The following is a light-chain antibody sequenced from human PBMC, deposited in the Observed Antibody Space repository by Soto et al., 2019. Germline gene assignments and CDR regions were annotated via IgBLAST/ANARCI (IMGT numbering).Light chain of an antibody. J-gene: IGKJ1*01. CDR2: KAS. Sequence: DIQMTQSPSTLSASVGDRVTITCRASQNVNNCLAWYQQKPGKAPKLLIHKASNLESGVPSRFSGSGSGTVFSLTISSLQPDDVATDYCQQYNSYWTFGQGTKVESK. V-gene: IGKV1-5*03. CDR3: QQYNSYWT. CDR1: QNVNNC.